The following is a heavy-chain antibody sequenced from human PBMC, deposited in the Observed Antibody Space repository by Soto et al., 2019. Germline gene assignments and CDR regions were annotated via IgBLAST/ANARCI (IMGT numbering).Heavy chain of an antibody. CDR1: GYNFINYG. CDR2: ISVYNGNT. CDR3: VRDLDGSGSYYTDY. D-gene: IGHD3-10*01. J-gene: IGHJ4*02. Sequence: ASVQVSCKASGYNFINYGMSWVRQAPGQGLEWMGWISVYNGNTNYAQKVQGRVTMTTDTSTNTAYMELRSLRSDDTAVYYCVRDLDGSGSYYTDYWGLGTLVTVSS. V-gene: IGHV1-18*04.